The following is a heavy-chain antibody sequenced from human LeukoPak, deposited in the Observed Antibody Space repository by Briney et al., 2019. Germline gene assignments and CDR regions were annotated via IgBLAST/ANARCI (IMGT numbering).Heavy chain of an antibody. CDR3: AGHRKLRYFDWS. CDR2: INHSGST. J-gene: IGHJ4*02. V-gene: IGHV4-34*01. D-gene: IGHD3-9*01. CDR1: GGSFSGYY. Sequence: SETLSLTCAVYGGSFSGYYWSWIRQPPGKGLEWIGEINHSGSTNYNPSLKSRVTISVDTSKNQFSLKLRSVTAADTAVYYCAGHRKLRYFDWSWGQGTLVTVSS.